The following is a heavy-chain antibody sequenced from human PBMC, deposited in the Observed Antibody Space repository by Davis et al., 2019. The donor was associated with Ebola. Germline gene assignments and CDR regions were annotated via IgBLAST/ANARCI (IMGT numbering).Heavy chain of an antibody. CDR1: GGSLSNYY. CDR2: IYYSGST. J-gene: IGHJ4*02. D-gene: IGHD3-10*01. CDR3: ARFARRLDY. V-gene: IGHV4-59*01. Sequence: SETLSLTCAVYGGSLSNYYWSWIRQPPGKGLEWIGYIYYSGSTNYNPSLKSRVTISVDTSKNQFSLKLSSVTAADTAVYYCARFARRLDYWGQGTLVIVSS.